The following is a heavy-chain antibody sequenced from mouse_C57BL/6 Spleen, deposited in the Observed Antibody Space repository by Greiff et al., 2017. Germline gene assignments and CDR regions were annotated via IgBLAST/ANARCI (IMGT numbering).Heavy chain of an antibody. J-gene: IGHJ3*01. D-gene: IGHD6-1*01. CDR3: APHTRGFAY. V-gene: IGHV1-26*01. CDR1: GYTFTDYY. CDR2: IDPNNGGT. Sequence: VQLQQSGPELVKPGASVKISCKASGYTFTDYYMNWVKQSHGKSLEWIGDIDPNNGGTSYNQKFKGKATLTVDKSSSTAYMELRSLTSEDSAVYYCAPHTRGFAYWGQGTLVTVSA.